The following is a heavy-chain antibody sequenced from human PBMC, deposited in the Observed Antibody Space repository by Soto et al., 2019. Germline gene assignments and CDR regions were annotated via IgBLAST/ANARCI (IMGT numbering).Heavy chain of an antibody. Sequence: PSETLSLTCTVSGGSISSYYWSWIRQPPGKGLDWIGYIYYSGSTNYNPSLKSRVTISVDTSKNQFSLKLSSVTAGDTAVYYCARQYWLLNSPWDLTESYFDYWGKGTLVPVSS. CDR3: ARQYWLLNSPWDLTESYFDY. CDR2: IYYSGST. CDR1: GGSISSYY. V-gene: IGHV4-59*01. J-gene: IGHJ4*02. D-gene: IGHD3-22*01.